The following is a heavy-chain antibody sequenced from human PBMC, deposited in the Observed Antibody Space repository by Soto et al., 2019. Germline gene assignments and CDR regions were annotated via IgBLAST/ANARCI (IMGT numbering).Heavy chain of an antibody. Sequence: QVQLVQSGAEVKKPGSSVKVSCKASGGTFSSYAISWVRQAPGQGLEWMGGIIPIFGTANYAQKFQGRVTITADESTSPAYMELSSPRSEDTAVYYCAREIAREYCTNCVCPLDYWGQGTLVTVSS. D-gene: IGHD2-8*01. CDR2: IIPIFGTA. CDR1: GGTFSSYA. V-gene: IGHV1-69*01. J-gene: IGHJ4*02. CDR3: AREIAREYCTNCVCPLDY.